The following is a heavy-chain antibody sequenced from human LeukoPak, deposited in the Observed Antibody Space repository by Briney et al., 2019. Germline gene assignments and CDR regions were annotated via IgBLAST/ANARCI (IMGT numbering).Heavy chain of an antibody. D-gene: IGHD1-26*01. Sequence: GSLRLSCAASGSTFSSYAMSWVRQAPGKGLEWVSAISGSGGSTYYADSVKGRFTISRDNSKNTLYLQMNSLRAEDTAVYYCAKDGWRVGAADYWGQGTLVTVSS. CDR3: AKDGWRVGAADY. J-gene: IGHJ4*02. CDR2: ISGSGGST. V-gene: IGHV3-23*01. CDR1: GSTFSSYA.